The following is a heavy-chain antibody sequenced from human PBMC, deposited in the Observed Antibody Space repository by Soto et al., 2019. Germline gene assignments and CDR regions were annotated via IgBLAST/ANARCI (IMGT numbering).Heavy chain of an antibody. Sequence: SETLSLTCTVSGGSISSYYWSWIRQPPGKGLEWIGYIYYSGSTNCNPSLKSRVTISVDTSKNQFSLKLSSVTAADTAVYYCARLGDYYDSSGYWQPMDVWGQGTTVTVSS. V-gene: IGHV4-59*01. CDR1: GGSISSYY. J-gene: IGHJ6*02. CDR2: IYYSGST. D-gene: IGHD3-22*01. CDR3: ARLGDYYDSSGYWQPMDV.